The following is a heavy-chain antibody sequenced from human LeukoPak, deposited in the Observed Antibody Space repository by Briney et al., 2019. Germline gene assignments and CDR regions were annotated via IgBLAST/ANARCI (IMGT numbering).Heavy chain of an antibody. CDR3: TRVGPTTADY. D-gene: IGHD5-12*01. Sequence: GGSLRLSCAGSGFTCSGSTMHWVRQASGKGLEWVGRIKSKGNTYATAYAASVKGRFTISRDDSKNTAYLQMNNLKTEDTAMYYCTRVGPTTADYWGQGTLVIVSS. V-gene: IGHV3-73*01. CDR1: GFTCSGST. CDR2: IKSKGNTYAT. J-gene: IGHJ4*02.